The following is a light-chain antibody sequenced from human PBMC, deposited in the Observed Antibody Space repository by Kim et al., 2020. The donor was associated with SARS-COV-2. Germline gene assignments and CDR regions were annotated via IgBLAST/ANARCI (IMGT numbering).Light chain of an antibody. CDR2: DVS. Sequence: LPRPGTSSNVEAINLVSWYQQRPGKAPKFMIHDVSQRPSGVSNRFSGSKSGNTASLTISGLQAEDEADYYCTSYTRSDTWVFGGGTQLTV. CDR1: SSNVEAINL. J-gene: IGLJ2*01. V-gene: IGLV2-14*03. CDR3: TSYTRSDTWV.